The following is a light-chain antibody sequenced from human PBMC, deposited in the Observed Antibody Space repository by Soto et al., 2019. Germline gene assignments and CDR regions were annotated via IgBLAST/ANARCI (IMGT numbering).Light chain of an antibody. CDR3: QQYSSSPLT. Sequence: EIGMTQSPATLSVSPGERATLSCRASQSVSSNLAWYQQKPGQAPRLLIYGASTRATGIPARFSGSGSGTDFTLTISRLEPEDFAVYYCQQYSSSPLTFGGGTKVDIK. J-gene: IGKJ4*01. CDR2: GAS. V-gene: IGKV3-15*01. CDR1: QSVSSN.